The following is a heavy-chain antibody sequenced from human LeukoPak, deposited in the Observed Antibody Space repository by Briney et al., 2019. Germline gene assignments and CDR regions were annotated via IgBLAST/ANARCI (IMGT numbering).Heavy chain of an antibody. V-gene: IGHV4-39*07. D-gene: IGHD2-2*01. J-gene: IGHJ3*02. CDR1: GGSIRSSSYY. Sequence: SETLSLTCTVSGGSIRSSSYYWGWIRQPPGKGLEWIGSISYSGSTNYNPSLKSRVTISVDTSKNQFSLKLSSVTAADTAVYYCARGYQRSSDAFDIWGQGTMVTVSS. CDR3: ARGYQRSSDAFDI. CDR2: ISYSGST.